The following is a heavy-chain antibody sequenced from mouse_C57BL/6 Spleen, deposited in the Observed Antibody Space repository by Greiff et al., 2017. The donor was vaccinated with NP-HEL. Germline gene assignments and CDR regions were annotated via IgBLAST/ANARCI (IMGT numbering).Heavy chain of an antibody. V-gene: IGHV1-85*01. J-gene: IGHJ2*01. CDR1: GYTFTSYD. CDR2: IYPRDGST. Sequence: QVQLKESGPELVKPGASVKLSCKASGYTFTSYDINWVKQRPGQGLAWIGWIYPRDGSTKYNEKFKGKATLTVDTSSSTAYMELHSLTSEDSAVYFCARLDTTTVDYWGQGTTLTVSS. D-gene: IGHD2-3*01. CDR3: ARLDTTTVDY.